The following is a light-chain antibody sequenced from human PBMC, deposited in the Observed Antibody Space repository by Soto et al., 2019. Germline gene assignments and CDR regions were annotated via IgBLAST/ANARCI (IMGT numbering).Light chain of an antibody. CDR1: QSVSSN. V-gene: IGKV3-15*01. Sequence: DIVMTQSPATLSVSPGERATLSCRASQSVSSNLAWYQQKRGQAPRLLMYGASTRATGIPVRFSGSGSGTEFTLIISSLQSKDFAVYYCQQYNDWPRTFGQGTKVEIK. CDR3: QQYNDWPRT. J-gene: IGKJ1*01. CDR2: GAS.